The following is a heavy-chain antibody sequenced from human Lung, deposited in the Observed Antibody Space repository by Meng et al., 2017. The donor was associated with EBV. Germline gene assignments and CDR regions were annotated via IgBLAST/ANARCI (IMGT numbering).Heavy chain of an antibody. CDR3: ARTGGDAADHFDH. CDR2: IYYSGST. V-gene: IGHV4-28*01. Sequence: EPGPGRVMPSCPLPHPFPDAFYSIVSPKWWGCIRQAPGKGLEWIGYIYYSGSTYYSPSLKSRALMSIDTSKTQFSLNLTSVTAVDTAVYYCARTGGDAADHFDHWGQGTLVTVPS. CDR1: FYSIVSPKW. D-gene: IGHD2-21*02. J-gene: IGHJ4*02.